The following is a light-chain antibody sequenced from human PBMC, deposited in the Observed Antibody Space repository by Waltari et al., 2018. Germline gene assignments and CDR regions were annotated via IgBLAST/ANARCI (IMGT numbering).Light chain of an antibody. V-gene: IGKV4-1*01. CDR2: WAS. J-gene: IGKJ1*01. CDR3: QQYYDTPRT. Sequence: DIVMTQSPDSLAVSLGERATINCKSSQTVLYSSDNNNYLAWYLQKLGQPPTLLIYWASTRTSGVPDRFSGSGSGTDFTLTISSLQAEDVAVYYCQQYYDTPRTFGQGTRVEIK. CDR1: QTVLYSSDNNNY.